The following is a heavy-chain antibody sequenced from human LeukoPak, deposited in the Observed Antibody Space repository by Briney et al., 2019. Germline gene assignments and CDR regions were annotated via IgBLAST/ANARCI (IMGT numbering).Heavy chain of an antibody. J-gene: IGHJ5*02. V-gene: IGHV1-69*13. CDR3: AGYSWNYGWFDP. Sequence: GASVKVSCKASGGTFSSYAISWVRQAPGQGLEWMGGIIPIFGTANYAQKFQGRVTITADESTSTAYMELSSLRSEDTAVYYCAGYSWNYGWFDPWGQGTPVTVSS. D-gene: IGHD1-7*01. CDR2: IIPIFGTA. CDR1: GGTFSSYA.